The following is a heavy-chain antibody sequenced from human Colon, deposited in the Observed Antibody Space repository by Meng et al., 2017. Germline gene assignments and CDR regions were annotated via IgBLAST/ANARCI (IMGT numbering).Heavy chain of an antibody. CDR1: VDSFNSPDYY. Sequence: QVQLQASGPGLGKPSQSLSLACTVSVDSFNSPDYYWSWIRQPPEKGLEWIGYIYYSGSTYYNPSLKSRVSISGDTSNKQFSLKLTSVTAADTAVYYCARSPYSGSALPFFDYWGQGSLVTVSS. CDR3: ARSPYSGSALPFFDY. D-gene: IGHD1-26*01. CDR2: IYYSGST. V-gene: IGHV4-30-4*01. J-gene: IGHJ4*02.